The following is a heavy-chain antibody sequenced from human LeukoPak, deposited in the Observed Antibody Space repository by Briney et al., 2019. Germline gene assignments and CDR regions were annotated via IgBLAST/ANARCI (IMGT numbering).Heavy chain of an antibody. Sequence: SETLSLTCTVSGGSISSGGYYWSWIRQHPGKGLEWIGYIYYSGSTYYNPSLKSRVTISVDTSKNQFSLKLSSVTAADTAVYYCAGVYYDSSGYYSIFDSWGQGTLVTVSS. D-gene: IGHD3-22*01. J-gene: IGHJ4*02. CDR3: AGVYYDSSGYYSIFDS. V-gene: IGHV4-31*03. CDR1: GGSISSGGYY. CDR2: IYYSGST.